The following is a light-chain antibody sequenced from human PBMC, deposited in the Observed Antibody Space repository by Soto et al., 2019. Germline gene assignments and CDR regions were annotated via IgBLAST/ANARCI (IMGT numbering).Light chain of an antibody. CDR1: QSVTTH. CDR2: ATS. V-gene: IGKV3-15*01. Sequence: EVVMTQSPATLSVSPGDRDTLSCRASQSVTTHLAWYQQKPGQAPRRLIYATSTRASGCPARFSGCGSGTELTLTISSLKSEDSAIYYCQQYDDWGLLTFAGGNKVEI. CDR3: QQYDDWGLLT. J-gene: IGKJ4*01.